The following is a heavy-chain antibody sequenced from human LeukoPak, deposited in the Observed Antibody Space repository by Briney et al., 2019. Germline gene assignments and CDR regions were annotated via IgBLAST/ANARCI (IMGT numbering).Heavy chain of an antibody. J-gene: IGHJ3*02. CDR2: IHHTGST. D-gene: IGHD2-15*01. CDR3: ARGSRTFGVVVVVATAGDAFDI. V-gene: IGHV4-38-2*01. Sequence: SETLSLTCAVSGYSISSGYYWGWIRQPPGKGLEWIGSIHHTGSTYYNPSLKSRVTISVDTSKNQFSLKLSSVTAADTAVYYCARGSRTFGVVVVVATAGDAFDIWGQGTMVTVSS. CDR1: GYSISSGYY.